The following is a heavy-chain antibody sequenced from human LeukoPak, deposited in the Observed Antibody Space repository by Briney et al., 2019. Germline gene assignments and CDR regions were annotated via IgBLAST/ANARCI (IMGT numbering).Heavy chain of an antibody. V-gene: IGHV4-61*03. J-gene: IGHJ4*02. CDR2: IYYTGST. CDR3: ARSKNYYGSGDY. D-gene: IGHD3-10*01. CDR1: GDSVSNGNYY. Sequence: PSETLSLTCIVSGDSVSNGNYYWSWLRQPPGKALEWIGYIYYTGSTYYNPSLEGRVTISVDTSRNHFSVKLNSVTAADTAVYYCARSKNYYGSGDYWSQGTLVTVSS.